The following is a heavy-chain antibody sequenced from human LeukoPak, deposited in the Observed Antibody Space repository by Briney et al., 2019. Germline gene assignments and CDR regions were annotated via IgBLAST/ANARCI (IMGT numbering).Heavy chain of an antibody. CDR1: GFTFSSYG. D-gene: IGHD6-19*01. Sequence: GGSLRLSCAASGFTFSSYGMHWVRQAPGKGLEWVAVISYDGSNKHYADSVKGRFTISRDNSKNTLYLQMNSLRAEDTAVYYCARSASQWLVLYYFDYWGQGTLVTVSS. CDR2: ISYDGSNK. V-gene: IGHV3-30*19. J-gene: IGHJ4*02. CDR3: ARSASQWLVLYYFDY.